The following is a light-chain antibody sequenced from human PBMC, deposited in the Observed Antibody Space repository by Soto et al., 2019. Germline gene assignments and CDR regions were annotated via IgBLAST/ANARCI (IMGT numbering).Light chain of an antibody. V-gene: IGKV3-15*01. Sequence: EIVMTQSPVTLSVSPGERATLSCTASQSVSSNLAWYQQKPGQAPRLVIFGASIRATGIPARFSGSGSGTEFTLTISSLQSEDFAVYYCQQYNNWPLTFGGGTKVEIK. CDR1: QSVSSN. J-gene: IGKJ4*01. CDR3: QQYNNWPLT. CDR2: GAS.